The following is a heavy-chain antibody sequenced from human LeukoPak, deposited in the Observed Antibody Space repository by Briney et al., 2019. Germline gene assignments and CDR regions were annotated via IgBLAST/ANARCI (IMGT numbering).Heavy chain of an antibody. D-gene: IGHD3-10*01. J-gene: IGHJ4*02. CDR3: ARAGRFPRPSDY. V-gene: IGHV4-59*01. CDR2: IYYSGST. Sequence: SETLSLTCTVSGGSISSYYWSWIRQPPGKGLEWIGYIYYSGSTNYNPSLKSRVTISVDTSKNQFSLKLSSVTAADTAVYYCARAGRFPRPSDYWGQGTLVTVSS. CDR1: GGSISSYY.